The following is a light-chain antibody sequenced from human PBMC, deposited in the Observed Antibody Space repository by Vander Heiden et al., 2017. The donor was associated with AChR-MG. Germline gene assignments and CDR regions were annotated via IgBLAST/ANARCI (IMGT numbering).Light chain of an antibody. V-gene: IGLV3-1*01. CDR3: QAWDSRTV. J-gene: IGLJ2*01. CDR2: QDS. CDR1: KLGDKY. Sequence: SYELTQPASVSGAPVQTASITCSGDKLGDKYACWYQQKPGQSPVLVIYQDSKRPSGFPGRFSGSNSGNTATLTISGTQAMDEADYYCQAWDSRTVFGGGTQLTVL.